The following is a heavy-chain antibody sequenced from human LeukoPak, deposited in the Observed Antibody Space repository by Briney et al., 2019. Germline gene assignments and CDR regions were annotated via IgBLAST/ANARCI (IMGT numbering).Heavy chain of an antibody. D-gene: IGHD4-23*01. J-gene: IGHJ4*02. CDR2: ISSSSSYI. V-gene: IGHV3-21*01. CDR1: GFTFSSYS. CDR3: ARPHGGNPGSDY. Sequence: GGSLRLSCAASGFTFSSYSMNWVRQAPGKGLEWVSSISSSSSYIYYADSVKGRFTISRDNAKNSLYLQMNSLRAEDTAVYYCARPHGGNPGSDYWGQGTLVTVSS.